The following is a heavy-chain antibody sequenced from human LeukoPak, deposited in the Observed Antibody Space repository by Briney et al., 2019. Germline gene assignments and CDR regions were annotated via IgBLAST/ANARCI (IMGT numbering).Heavy chain of an antibody. CDR1: GFTFGDYA. J-gene: IGHJ6*02. V-gene: IGHV3-49*04. D-gene: IGHD3-10*01. CDR2: IRSKAYGGTT. Sequence: GGSLRLSCTASGFTFGDYAMSWVPQAPGKGLEWVGFIRSKAYGGTTEYAASVKGRFTISRDDSKSIAYLQMNSLKTEDTAVYYCTRGRGSGSPRPYYYGMDVWGQGTTVTVSS. CDR3: TRGRGSGSPRPYYYGMDV.